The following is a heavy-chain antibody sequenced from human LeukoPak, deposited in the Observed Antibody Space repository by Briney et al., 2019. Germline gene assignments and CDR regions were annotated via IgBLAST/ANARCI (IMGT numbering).Heavy chain of an antibody. D-gene: IGHD2-8*01. J-gene: IGHJ4*02. V-gene: IGHV3-30*03. CDR1: GFTFNNYG. CDR2: ISYDGRNI. CDR3: VRGGTDILLEPPAIPFDY. Sequence: PGGSLRLSCAASGFTFNNYGMHWVRQAPGKGLEWVAVISYDGRNIHYPDSVKGRFTISRDNSKDTLYLQMNSLRADDTAVYYCVRGGTDILLEPPAIPFDYWGQGALVIVSS.